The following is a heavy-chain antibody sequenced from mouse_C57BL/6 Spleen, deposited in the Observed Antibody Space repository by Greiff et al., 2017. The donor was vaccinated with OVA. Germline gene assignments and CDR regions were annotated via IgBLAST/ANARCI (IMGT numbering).Heavy chain of an antibody. CDR3: ARGGDKCNCDY. CDR2: IYPTDSDT. Sequence: QVQLQQSGPELVRPGASVKLSCKASGYTFTSYWMDWVKQRPGQGLEWIGNIYPTDSDTNYNQKFKDKATLTVDKSSSTAYMQLSSLTSEDSAVYYCARGGDKCNCDYWGQGTTLTVSS. J-gene: IGHJ2*01. CDR1: GYTFTSYW. V-gene: IGHV1-61*01. D-gene: IGHD3-3*01.